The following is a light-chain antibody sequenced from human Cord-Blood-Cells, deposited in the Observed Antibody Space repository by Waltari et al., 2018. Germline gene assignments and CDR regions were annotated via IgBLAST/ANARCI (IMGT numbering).Light chain of an antibody. CDR3: QQYDNLPIT. J-gene: IGKJ5*01. Sequence: DIQMTQSPPSLPASVGDRVTVTCQASQDISNYLNWYQQKPGKAPKLLIYDASNLETGVPSRFSGSGSGTDFTFTISSLQPEDIATYYCQQYDNLPITFGQGTRLEIK. V-gene: IGKV1-33*01. CDR2: DAS. CDR1: QDISNY.